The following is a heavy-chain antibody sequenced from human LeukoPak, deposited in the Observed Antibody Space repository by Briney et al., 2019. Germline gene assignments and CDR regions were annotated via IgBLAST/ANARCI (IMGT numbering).Heavy chain of an antibody. CDR1: GFIFSSYG. V-gene: IGHV3-30*02. CDR2: IRYDGSNK. CDR3: AKDQGRFGELPYTFDY. D-gene: IGHD3-10*01. Sequence: PGGSLRLSCAASGFIFSSYGMHWVRQAPGKGLEWVAFIRYDGSNKYYADSVKGRFTISRDNSKNTLYLQMNSLRAEDTAVYYCAKDQGRFGELPYTFDYWGQGTLVTVSS. J-gene: IGHJ4*02.